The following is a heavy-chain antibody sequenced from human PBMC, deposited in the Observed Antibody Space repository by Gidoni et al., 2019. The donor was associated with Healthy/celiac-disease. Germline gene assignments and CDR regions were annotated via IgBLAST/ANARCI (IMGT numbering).Heavy chain of an antibody. J-gene: IGHJ4*02. CDR3: ASWGVSGYKQSPIDY. CDR1: GFTFSDYY. CDR2: ISSSSSYT. Sequence: QVQLVESGGGLVKPGGSLRLSCAASGFTFSDYYMSWIRQAPGKGLEWVSYISSSSSYTNYADSVKGRFTISRDNAKNSLYLQMNSLRAEDTAVYYCASWGVSGYKQSPIDYWGQGTLVTVSS. V-gene: IGHV3-11*05. D-gene: IGHD3-16*01.